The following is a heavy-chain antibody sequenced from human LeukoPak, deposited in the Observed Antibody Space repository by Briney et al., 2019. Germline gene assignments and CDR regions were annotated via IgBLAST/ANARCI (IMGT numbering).Heavy chain of an antibody. V-gene: IGHV4-59*01. Sequence: PSETLSLTCTVSGGSISSYYWSWIRQPPGKGLEWIGYIYYSESTNYKPSLKSRVTISVDTSKNQFSLKLNSVTAADTAVYYCARGGYYGSGNDFRFDPWGQGTLVTVSS. D-gene: IGHD3-10*01. J-gene: IGHJ5*02. CDR1: GGSISSYY. CDR2: IYYSEST. CDR3: ARGGYYGSGNDFRFDP.